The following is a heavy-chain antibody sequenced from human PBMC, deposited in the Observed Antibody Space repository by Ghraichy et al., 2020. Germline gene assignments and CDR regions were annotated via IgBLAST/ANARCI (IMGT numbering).Heavy chain of an antibody. CDR2: ISSSGSST. CDR1: GLTLSSFE. V-gene: IGHV3-48*03. J-gene: IGHJ3*02. CDR3: ARGGSSNYLCNAFDI. Sequence: GESLNISCAASGLTLSSFEMNWVRQAPGKGLEWVSYISSSGSSTYYADSVKGRFTISRDIAKNSLYLQMSSLSAEDTAVYYCARGGSSNYLCNAFDIWGQGTMVTVSS. D-gene: IGHD6-13*01.